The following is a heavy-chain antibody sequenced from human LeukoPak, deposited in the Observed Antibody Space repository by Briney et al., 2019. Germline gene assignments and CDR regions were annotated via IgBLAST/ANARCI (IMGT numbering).Heavy chain of an antibody. CDR2: ISAYNGNT. D-gene: IGHD3-10*01. J-gene: IGHJ3*02. V-gene: IGHV1-18*01. CDR1: GYTFTNYG. CDR3: ANLDPTMVNDAFDI. Sequence: ASVKVSCKASGYTFTNYGITWVRQAPGQGLEWMGWISAYNGNTYYAQRLQGRVTMTTDTSTSTGYMEVRSLRSDDTAVYYCANLDPTMVNDAFDIWGQGTMVTVSS.